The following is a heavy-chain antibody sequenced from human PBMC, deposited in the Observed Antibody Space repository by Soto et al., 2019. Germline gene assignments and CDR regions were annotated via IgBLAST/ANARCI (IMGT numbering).Heavy chain of an antibody. CDR2: INPNSGGT. CDR3: ARAVAVAGTVGWFDP. D-gene: IGHD6-19*01. Sequence: ASVKVSCKASGYTFTGYYMHWVRQAPGQGLEWMGWINPNSGGTNYAQKFQGWVTMTRDTSISTAYMELSRLRSDDTAVYYCARAVAVAGTVGWFDPWGQGTLVTVSS. CDR1: GYTFTGYY. V-gene: IGHV1-2*04. J-gene: IGHJ5*02.